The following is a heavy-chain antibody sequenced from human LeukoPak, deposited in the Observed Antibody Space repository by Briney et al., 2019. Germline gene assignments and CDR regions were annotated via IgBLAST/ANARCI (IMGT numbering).Heavy chain of an antibody. D-gene: IGHD3-10*01. V-gene: IGHV3-21*01. CDR1: GFTFSSYW. J-gene: IGHJ3*02. CDR2: ISSSSSYI. CDR3: ARGHSGTFDI. Sequence: GGSLRLSCAASGFTFSSYWMHWVRQAPGKGLEWVSSISSSSSYIYYADSVKGRFTISRDNAKNSLYLQMNSLRAEDTAVYYCARGHSGTFDIWGQGTMVTVSS.